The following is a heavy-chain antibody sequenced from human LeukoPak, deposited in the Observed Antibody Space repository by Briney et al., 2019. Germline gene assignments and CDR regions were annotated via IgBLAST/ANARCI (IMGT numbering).Heavy chain of an antibody. CDR3: ARDSTNMDV. V-gene: IGHV3-21*01. Sequence: SGGSLRLSCAASGFTFSRYSMNWARQAPGKGLEWVSSISSSSRMIYYVDSVKGRFTISRDNAKNSLYLQMNSLRAEDTAVYFCARDSTNMDVWGKGTTVTVSS. CDR2: ISSSSRMI. CDR1: GFTFSRYS. J-gene: IGHJ6*03. D-gene: IGHD2-2*01.